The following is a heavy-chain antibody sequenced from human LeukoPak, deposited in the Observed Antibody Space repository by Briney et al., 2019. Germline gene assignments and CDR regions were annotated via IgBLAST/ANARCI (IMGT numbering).Heavy chain of an antibody. J-gene: IGHJ4*02. V-gene: IGHV6-1*01. CDR2: TYYKSKSYN. CDR3: TRDSGSYSTSYRFDS. CDR1: GDSVSSNSAA. Sequence: SQTLSLTCAISGDSVSSNSAAWNWIRQSPSRGLEWLGRTYYKSKSYNDYAVSVKSPITINPATSENQFSLQLNSVTPEDTAVYYCTRDSGSYSTSYRFDSWGQGTLVTVSS. D-gene: IGHD6-6*01.